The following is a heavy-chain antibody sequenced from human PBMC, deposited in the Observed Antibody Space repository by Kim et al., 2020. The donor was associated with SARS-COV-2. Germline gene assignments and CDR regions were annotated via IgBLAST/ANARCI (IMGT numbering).Heavy chain of an antibody. CDR3: AKDAIIDYSGSYYFDY. J-gene: IGHJ4*02. V-gene: IGHV3-9*01. D-gene: IGHD1-26*01. Sequence: VKGRFTISRDNAKNSLYLQMNSLRAEDTAVYYCAKDAIIDYSGSYYFDYWGQGTLVTVSS.